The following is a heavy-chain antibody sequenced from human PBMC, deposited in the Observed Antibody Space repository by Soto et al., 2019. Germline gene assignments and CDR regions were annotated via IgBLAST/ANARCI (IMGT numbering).Heavy chain of an antibody. CDR2: IIPIFGTA. CDR1: GGTFISYA. D-gene: IGHD2-21*02. CDR3: ARDRDICGGDCYSGMDV. J-gene: IGHJ6*02. Sequence: SVKVSCKASGGTFISYAIIWVRQAPGQGLEWMGGIIPIFGTANYAQKFQGRVTITADESTSTAYMELSSLRSEDTAVYYCARDRDICGGDCYSGMDVWGQGTTVTVSS. V-gene: IGHV1-69*01.